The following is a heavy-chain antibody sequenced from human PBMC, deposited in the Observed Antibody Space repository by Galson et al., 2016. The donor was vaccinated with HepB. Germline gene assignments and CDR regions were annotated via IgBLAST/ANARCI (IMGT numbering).Heavy chain of an antibody. CDR2: INAGYGNT. V-gene: IGHV1-3*01. J-gene: IGHJ6*04. Sequence: SVKVSCKASGYTFTTYAMHWVRQAPGQRLEWMGWINAGYGNTKNSQKFQGRATITRDTSASTAYMELSSLRSEDTAVYYCARVKIGRSSGGYYYGMDVWGKGTTFTVSS. CDR1: GYTFTTYA. CDR3: ARVKIGRSSGGYYYGMDV. D-gene: IGHD6-6*01.